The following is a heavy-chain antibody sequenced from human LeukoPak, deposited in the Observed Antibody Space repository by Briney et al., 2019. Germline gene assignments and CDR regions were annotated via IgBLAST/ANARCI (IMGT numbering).Heavy chain of an antibody. J-gene: IGHJ4*02. CDR2: IYYSGST. Sequence: QPSETLSLTCTVSGGSISSSSYYWGWIRQPPGKGLEWIGSIYYSGSTYYNPSLKSRVTISVDTSKNQFSLKLSSVTAADTAVYYCARQFNRGCFDYWGQGTLVTVSS. CDR1: GGSISSSSYY. V-gene: IGHV4-39*01. CDR3: ARQFNRGCFDY. D-gene: IGHD6-19*01.